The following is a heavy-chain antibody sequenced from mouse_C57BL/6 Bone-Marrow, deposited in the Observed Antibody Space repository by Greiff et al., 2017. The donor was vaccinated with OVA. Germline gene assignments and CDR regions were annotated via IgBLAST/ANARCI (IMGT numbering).Heavy chain of an antibody. Sequence: EVQLQESGAELVRPGASVKLSCTASGFNIKDDYMHWVKQRPEQGLEWIGWIDPEDGETKYAPKFQGKATITADTSSNTAYLQLSSLTSEDTSVYYCANLLLTRGDYWGQGTTLTVAS. J-gene: IGHJ2*01. CDR1: GFNIKDDY. D-gene: IGHD1-1*01. CDR2: IDPEDGET. CDR3: ANLLLTRGDY. V-gene: IGHV14-2*01.